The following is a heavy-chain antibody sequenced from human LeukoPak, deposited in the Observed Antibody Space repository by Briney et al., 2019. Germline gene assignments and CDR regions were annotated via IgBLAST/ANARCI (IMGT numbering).Heavy chain of an antibody. Sequence: TGGSLRLSCAASGFTFGSFPMIWVRQAPGKGLEWVSVIGGDGGNTQYTDSVKGRFTISRDNSNSMLYLQMNSLRADDTAVYYCAKVGITMIVVVIPSPVDYWGQGTLVTVSS. CDR1: GFTFGSFP. CDR3: AKVGITMIVVVIPSPVDY. J-gene: IGHJ4*02. CDR2: IGGDGGNT. D-gene: IGHD3-22*01. V-gene: IGHV3-23*01.